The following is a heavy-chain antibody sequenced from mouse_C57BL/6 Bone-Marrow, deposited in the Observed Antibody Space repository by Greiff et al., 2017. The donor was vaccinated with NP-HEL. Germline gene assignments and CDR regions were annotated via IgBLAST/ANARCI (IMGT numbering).Heavy chain of an antibody. Sequence: VQLQESGAELVRPGTSVKMSCKASGYTFTNYWIGWAKQRPGHGLEWIGDIYPGGGYTNYNEKFKGKATLTADKSSSTAYMQFSSLTSEDSAIYYCARTAMVTTGNYYAMDYWGQGTSVTVSS. D-gene: IGHD2-2*01. J-gene: IGHJ4*01. CDR1: GYTFTNYW. CDR2: IYPGGGYT. CDR3: ARTAMVTTGNYYAMDY. V-gene: IGHV1-63*01.